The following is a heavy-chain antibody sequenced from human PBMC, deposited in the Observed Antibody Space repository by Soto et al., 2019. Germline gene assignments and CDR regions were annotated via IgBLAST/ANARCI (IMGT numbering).Heavy chain of an antibody. J-gene: IGHJ4*02. CDR3: ARSLRATSPLTL. CDR2: ISETGSHT. Sequence: PGGSLRLSCEASGFTFTDYHMSWIRQAPGKGLEWVALISETGSHTAYAESVQGRFTISRDNARPSVFLQMNSLRSEDTAVYFCARSLRATSPLTLWGQGTPVTVSS. CDR1: GFTFTDYH. V-gene: IGHV3-11*06. D-gene: IGHD7-27*01.